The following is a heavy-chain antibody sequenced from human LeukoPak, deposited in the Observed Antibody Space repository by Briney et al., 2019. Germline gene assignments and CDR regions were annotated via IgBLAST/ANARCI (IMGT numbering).Heavy chain of an antibody. CDR2: IWYDGSNK. J-gene: IGHJ4*02. V-gene: IGHV3-33*08. CDR3: ARDLASTDAWELGY. Sequence: GGSLRLSCAASGFTFSSYAMSWVRQAPGKGLEWVAVIWYDGSNKYYADSVKGRFTISRDNSKNTLYLQMNSLRAEDTAVYYCARDLASTDAWELGYWGQGTLVTVSS. D-gene: IGHD1-26*01. CDR1: GFTFSSYA.